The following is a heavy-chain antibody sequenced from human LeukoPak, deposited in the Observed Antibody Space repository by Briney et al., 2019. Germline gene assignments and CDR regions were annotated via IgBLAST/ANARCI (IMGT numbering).Heavy chain of an antibody. CDR2: INHSGST. CDR3: ARRKLERGEIDY. D-gene: IGHD1-1*01. J-gene: IGHJ4*02. Sequence: SETLSLTCAVYGGSFSRYYWSWIPKPPGKGLEWIGEINHSGSTNYNPSLKSRVTISVDTSKNQFSLKLSSVTAADTAVYYCARRKLERGEIDYWGQGTLVTVSS. CDR1: GGSFSRYY. V-gene: IGHV4-34*01.